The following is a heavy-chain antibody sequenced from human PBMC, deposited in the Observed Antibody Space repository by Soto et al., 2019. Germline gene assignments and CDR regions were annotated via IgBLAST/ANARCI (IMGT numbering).Heavy chain of an antibody. D-gene: IGHD2-15*01. CDR1: GGSISSGGYY. J-gene: IGHJ6*02. V-gene: IGHV4-31*03. CDR2: IYYSGST. CDR3: ARARVLVVAAMSGMDV. Sequence: QVQLQESGPGLVKPSQTLSLTCTVSGGSISSGGYYWSWIRQHPGKGLEWIGYIYYSGSTYYNPSLKSRVTISLDTSKNQCSLKLGSVTAADTAVYYCARARVLVVAAMSGMDVWGQGTTVTVSS.